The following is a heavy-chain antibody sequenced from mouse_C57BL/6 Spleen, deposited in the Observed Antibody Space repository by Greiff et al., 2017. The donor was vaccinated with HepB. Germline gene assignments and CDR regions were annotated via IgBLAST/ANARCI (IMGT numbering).Heavy chain of an antibody. J-gene: IGHJ4*01. CDR3: AATVVAYYYAMDY. V-gene: IGHV5-17*01. CDR2: ISSGSSTI. D-gene: IGHD1-1*01. CDR1: GFTFSDYG. Sequence: DVQLVESGGGLVKPGGSLKLSCAASGFTFSDYGMHWVRQAPEKGLEWVAYISSGSSTIYYADTVKGRFTISRDNAKNTLFLQMTSLRSEDTAMYYCAATVVAYYYAMDYWGQGTSVTVSS.